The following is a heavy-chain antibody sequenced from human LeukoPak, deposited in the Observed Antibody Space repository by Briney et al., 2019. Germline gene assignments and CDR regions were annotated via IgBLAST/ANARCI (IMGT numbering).Heavy chain of an antibody. CDR3: ARERETMVVTPEAFDI. Sequence: GSLSLSCAASGFTFSSYEMNWVRQAPGKGLEWVSYISSSGNAIYYADSVRGRFTISRDNAKNSLHLQMNSLRVEDTALYYCARERETMVVTPEAFDIWGQGTMVTVSS. V-gene: IGHV3-48*03. D-gene: IGHD4-23*01. CDR2: ISSSGNAI. J-gene: IGHJ3*02. CDR1: GFTFSSYE.